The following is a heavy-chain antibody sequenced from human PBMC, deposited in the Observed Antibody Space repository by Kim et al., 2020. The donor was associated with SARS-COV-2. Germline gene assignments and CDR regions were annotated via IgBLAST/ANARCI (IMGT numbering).Heavy chain of an antibody. V-gene: IGHV1-69*13. Sequence: SVKVSCKASGGTFSSYAISLVRQAPGQGLEWMGGIIPIFGTANYAQKPQGRVTITADESTSTAYMELSSLRSEDTAVYYCFERAGYGMDVWGQGTTVTVSS. D-gene: IGHD1-1*01. CDR3: FERAGYGMDV. J-gene: IGHJ6*02. CDR2: IIPIFGTA. CDR1: GGTFSSYA.